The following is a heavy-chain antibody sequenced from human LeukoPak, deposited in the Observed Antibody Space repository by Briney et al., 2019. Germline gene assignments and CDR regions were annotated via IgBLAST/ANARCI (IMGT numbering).Heavy chain of an antibody. D-gene: IGHD1-26*01. CDR3: ARDKTSPMGPNWFDP. Sequence: SETLSLTXTVSGYSISSGYYWGWIRQPPGKGLEWIGSIYHSGSTYYNPSLKSRVTISVDTSKNQFSLKLSSVTAADTAVYYCARDKTSPMGPNWFDPWGQGTLVTVSS. CDR1: GYSISSGYY. CDR2: IYHSGST. J-gene: IGHJ5*02. V-gene: IGHV4-38-2*02.